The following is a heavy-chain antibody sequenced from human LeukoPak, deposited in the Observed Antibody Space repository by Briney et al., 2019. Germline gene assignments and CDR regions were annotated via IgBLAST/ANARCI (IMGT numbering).Heavy chain of an antibody. D-gene: IGHD3-10*01. CDR2: ISSGSSAI. CDR1: GFTFTTYS. CDR3: ALQGGDARLTKLRGVIIHNFHY. V-gene: IGHV3-21*01. Sequence: PGGSLRLSCEASGFTFTTYSMTWVRQAPGKGLEWVSIISSGSSAIFSADPLKGRFTISWDNAKKSLYLQMNSLRAEDTAVYYCALQGGDARLTKLRGVIIHNFHYWGQGTLVTVSS. J-gene: IGHJ4*02.